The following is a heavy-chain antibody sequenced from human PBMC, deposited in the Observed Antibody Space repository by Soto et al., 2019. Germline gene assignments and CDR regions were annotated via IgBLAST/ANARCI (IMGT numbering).Heavy chain of an antibody. Sequence: GESLKISCKGSGYSFTSYWISWVRQMPGKGLEWMGRIDPSDSYTNYSPSFQGHVTISADKSISTAYLQWSSLKASDTAMYYCATYGSGPYYYYGMDVWGQGTTVTVSS. V-gene: IGHV5-10-1*01. CDR2: IDPSDSYT. J-gene: IGHJ6*02. CDR1: GYSFTSYW. D-gene: IGHD3-10*01. CDR3: ATYGSGPYYYYGMDV.